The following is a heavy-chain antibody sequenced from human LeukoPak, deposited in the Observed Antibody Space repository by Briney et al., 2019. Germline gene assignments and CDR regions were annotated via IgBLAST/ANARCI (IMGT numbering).Heavy chain of an antibody. CDR3: TTDGRGQAVADAMGGY. Sequence: PGGSLRLFCAASGFTFTNAWMNWVRQAPGKGLEWVGRIKSKTDGGTTNYAAPVKGRFTISRDDSKNTLYVQMNSLKTEDTAVYYCTTDGRGQAVADAMGGYWGQGTLVIVSS. CDR1: GFTFTNAW. V-gene: IGHV3-15*01. D-gene: IGHD6-19*01. J-gene: IGHJ4*02. CDR2: IKSKTDGGTT.